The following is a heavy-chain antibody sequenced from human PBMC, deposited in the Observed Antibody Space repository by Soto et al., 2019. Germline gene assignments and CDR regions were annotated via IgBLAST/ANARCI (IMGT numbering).Heavy chain of an antibody. Sequence: GGSLRLSCAASGFTFSSYGMHWVRQAPGKGLEWVAVISYDGSNKYYADSVKGRFTISRDNSKNTLYLQMNSLRAEDTAVYYCAKDGTPSRWLEAYYFDYWGQGTLVTVSS. CDR1: GFTFSSYG. CDR2: ISYDGSNK. D-gene: IGHD6-19*01. CDR3: AKDGTPSRWLEAYYFDY. V-gene: IGHV3-30*18. J-gene: IGHJ4*02.